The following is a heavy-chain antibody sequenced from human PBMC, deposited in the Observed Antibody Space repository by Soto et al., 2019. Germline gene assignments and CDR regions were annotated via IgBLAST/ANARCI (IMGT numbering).Heavy chain of an antibody. CDR3: ARRNDFSDF. CDR2: IYPADSDA. J-gene: IGHJ4*02. CDR1: GYRFTSYW. D-gene: IGHD3-3*01. V-gene: IGHV5-51*01. Sequence: HEESLKISCKASGYRFTSYWIGWVRQMPGKGLEWMAIIYPADSDAKYSPPFRGQVTISVDKSINNVYLEWNSLKASDTAIYYCARRNDFSDFWGQGTLVTVSS.